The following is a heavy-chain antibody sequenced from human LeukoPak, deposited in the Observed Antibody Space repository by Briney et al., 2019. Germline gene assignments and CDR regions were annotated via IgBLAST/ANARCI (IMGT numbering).Heavy chain of an antibody. Sequence: ASVKVSCKASGYTFTGYYMHWVRQAPGQGLEWMGWINPNSGGTNYAQKFQGRVTMTRDTSISTAYMELSRLRSDDTAVYYCARAGRDSSGLAGWFDPWGQGTLVTVSS. CDR3: ARAGRDSSGLAGWFDP. CDR1: GYTFTGYY. V-gene: IGHV1-2*02. D-gene: IGHD6-19*01. CDR2: INPNSGGT. J-gene: IGHJ5*02.